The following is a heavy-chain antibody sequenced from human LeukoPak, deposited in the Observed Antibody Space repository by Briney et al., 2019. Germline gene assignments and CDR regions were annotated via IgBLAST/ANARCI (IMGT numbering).Heavy chain of an antibody. Sequence: GGSLRLSCAASGFTFSSYAMSWVRQAPGKGLEWVSAISGSGGSTYYADSVKGRFTISRDNAKNTVYVHMNSLRDEGTAVYYCARGGRYAYFLDYWGQGTLVTVSS. CDR3: ARGGRYAYFLDY. D-gene: IGHD3-16*01. J-gene: IGHJ4*02. CDR2: ISGSGGST. V-gene: IGHV3-23*01. CDR1: GFTFSSYA.